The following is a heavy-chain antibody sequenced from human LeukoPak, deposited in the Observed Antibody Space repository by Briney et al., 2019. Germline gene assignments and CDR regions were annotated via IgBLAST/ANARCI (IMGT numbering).Heavy chain of an antibody. Sequence: SETLSLTCTVSGGSISSSSYYWGWIRQPPGKGLEWIGSIYYSGSTNYNPSLKSRVTISVDTSKNQFSLKLSSVTAADTAVYYCARYAAGGAYFDPHYYYYYYMDVWGKGTTVTISS. J-gene: IGHJ6*03. CDR2: IYYSGST. CDR1: GGSISSSSYY. CDR3: ARYAAGGAYFDPHYYYYYYMDV. V-gene: IGHV4-39*07. D-gene: IGHD3-3*01.